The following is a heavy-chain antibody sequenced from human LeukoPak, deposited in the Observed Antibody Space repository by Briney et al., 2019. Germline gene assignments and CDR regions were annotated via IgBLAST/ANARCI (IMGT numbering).Heavy chain of an antibody. CDR2: IYYSGST. CDR3: ARAVVPAADRGNWFDP. J-gene: IGHJ5*02. D-gene: IGHD2-2*01. V-gene: IGHV4-59*12. CDR1: GGSISGYY. Sequence: SETLSLTCTVSGGSISGYYWSWIRQPPGKGLEWIGYIYYSGSTNYNPSLKSRVTMSVDTSKNQFSLKLSSVTAADTAMYYCARAVVPAADRGNWFDPWGQGTLVTVSS.